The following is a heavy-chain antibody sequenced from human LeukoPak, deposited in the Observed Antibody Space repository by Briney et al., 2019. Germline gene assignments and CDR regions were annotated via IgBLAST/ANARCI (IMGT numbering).Heavy chain of an antibody. Sequence: ASVKGSCKASGYTFTGYYMHWVRQAPGQGLEWMGRINPNSGGTNYAQKFQGRVTMTRDTSISTAYMELSRLRSDDTAVYYCARAITPLVLELADYWGQGTLVTVSS. J-gene: IGHJ4*02. D-gene: IGHD1-7*01. CDR2: INPNSGGT. V-gene: IGHV1-2*06. CDR3: ARAITPLVLELADY. CDR1: GYTFTGYY.